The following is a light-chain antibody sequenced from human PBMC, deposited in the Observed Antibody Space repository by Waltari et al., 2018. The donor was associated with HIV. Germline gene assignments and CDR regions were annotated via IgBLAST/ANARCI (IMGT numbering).Light chain of an antibody. V-gene: IGLV2-14*01. Sequence: QSALTQPASVSGSPGQSITISCPGTSSDVGGYNYLSWYQQYPGKVPKLMIYEVSNRPSGVSNRFSASKSGNTASLTISGLQAEDEAEYYCSSYTSRNTLVFGGGTEADRP. CDR2: EVS. CDR3: SSYTSRNTLV. J-gene: IGLJ3*02. CDR1: SSDVGGYNY.